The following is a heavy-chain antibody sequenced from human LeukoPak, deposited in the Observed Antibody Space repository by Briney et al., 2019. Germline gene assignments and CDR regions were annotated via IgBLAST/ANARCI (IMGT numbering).Heavy chain of an antibody. J-gene: IGHJ4*02. CDR1: GGTFSSYA. Sequence: GASVKVSCKASGGTFSSYAISWVRQAPGQGLEWMGRIIPILGLANYAQKFQGRVTITADKSTSTAYMELSSLRSEDTAVYYCARDPGYVHRLVLVKEKYYFGYWGQGTLVTVSS. D-gene: IGHD1-7*01. CDR2: IIPILGLA. V-gene: IGHV1-69*04. CDR3: ARDPGYVHRLVLVKEKYYFGY.